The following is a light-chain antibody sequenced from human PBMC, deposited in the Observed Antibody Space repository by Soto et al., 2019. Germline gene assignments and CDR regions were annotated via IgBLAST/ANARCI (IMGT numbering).Light chain of an antibody. Sequence: EIVLTQSPATLSSFPGDRVTLSCRASQYINTRLAWYQHRPGQAPRLLIYDTSTRATGIPARFSGSGSGTDFTLTISSLEPEDFALYYCQQRHNSWTFGQGTKVDIK. J-gene: IGKJ1*01. CDR3: QQRHNSWT. V-gene: IGKV3D-11*03. CDR1: QYINTR. CDR2: DTS.